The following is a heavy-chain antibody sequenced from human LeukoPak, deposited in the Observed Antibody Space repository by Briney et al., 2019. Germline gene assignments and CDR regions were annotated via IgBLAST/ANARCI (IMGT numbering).Heavy chain of an antibody. D-gene: IGHD2-2*01. V-gene: IGHV3-7*03. CDR1: GFTFSSYW. J-gene: IGHJ3*01. CDR3: ARGPGRVAVPATGSFDL. CDR2: IKHDGSER. Sequence: GGSLRLSCTASGFTFSSYWMSWVRQAPGKGLEWVANIKHDGSERYYVDSVKGRFTISRDDAKKSLYLQMNSLRAEDTALYYCARGPGRVAVPATGSFDLWGQGTMVTVS.